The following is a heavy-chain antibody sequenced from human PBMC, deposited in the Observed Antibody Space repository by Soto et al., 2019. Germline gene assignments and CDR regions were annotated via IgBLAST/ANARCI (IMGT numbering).Heavy chain of an antibody. V-gene: IGHV3-30-3*01. J-gene: IGHJ4*02. CDR3: ARDFYYDRIGEFVY. D-gene: IGHD3-22*01. CDR2: ISYDGSKK. CDR1: GFTFSTYA. Sequence: QVQLEESGGGVVQPGRSLRLSCAASGFTFSTYAMHWVRQAPGKGLEWVAFISYDGSKKYYADSVKGRFTISRDNSKNTLYLQMNSLRAEDTAVYYCARDFYYDRIGEFVYWGQGTLVTVSS.